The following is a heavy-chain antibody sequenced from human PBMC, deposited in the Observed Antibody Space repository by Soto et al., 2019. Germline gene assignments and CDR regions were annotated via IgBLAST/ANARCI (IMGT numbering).Heavy chain of an antibody. D-gene: IGHD2-2*01. J-gene: IGHJ6*03. CDR1: GDSVSSNSAA. Sequence: SQTLSLTCAISGDSVSSNSAAWNWIRQSPSRGLEWLGRTYYRSKWYNDYAVSVKSRITINPDTSKNQFSLQLNSVTPEDTAVYYCARDLPKRRYCSSTSCYYYYYHMDVWGKGTTVTVSS. CDR3: ARDLPKRRYCSSTSCYYYYYHMDV. V-gene: IGHV6-1*01. CDR2: TYYRSKWYN.